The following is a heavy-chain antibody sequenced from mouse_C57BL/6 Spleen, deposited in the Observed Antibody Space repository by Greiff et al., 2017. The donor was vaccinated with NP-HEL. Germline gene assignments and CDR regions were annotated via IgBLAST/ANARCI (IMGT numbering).Heavy chain of an antibody. CDR3: ARSGNSPAMDY. Sequence: EVQLQQSGPELVKPGASVKISCKASGYTFTDYYMNWVKQSHGKSLEWIGDINPNNGGTSYNQKFKGKATLTVDKSSSTAYMELRSLTSEDSAVYYCARSGNSPAMDYWGQGTSVTVSS. J-gene: IGHJ4*01. CDR2: INPNNGGT. V-gene: IGHV1-26*01. D-gene: IGHD2-1*01. CDR1: GYTFTDYY.